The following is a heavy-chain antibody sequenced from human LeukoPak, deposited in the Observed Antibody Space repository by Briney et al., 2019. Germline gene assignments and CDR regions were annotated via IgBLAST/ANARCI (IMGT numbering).Heavy chain of an antibody. D-gene: IGHD5-12*01. CDR2: ISAYNGNT. CDR3: ARVGGGYDSDGGY. CDR1: GYTFTSYG. J-gene: IGHJ4*02. Sequence: GASVKVSCKASGYTFTSYGISWVRQAPGQGLEWMGWISAYNGNTNYAQKLQGRVTMTGDTSTSTVYMELSSLRSEDTAVYYCARVGGGYDSDGGYWGQGTLVTVSS. V-gene: IGHV1-18*01.